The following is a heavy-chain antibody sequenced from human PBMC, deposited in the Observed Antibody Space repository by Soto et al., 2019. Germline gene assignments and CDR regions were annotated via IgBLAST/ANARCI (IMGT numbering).Heavy chain of an antibody. V-gene: IGHV3-66*01. CDR1: GFTVSSNY. D-gene: IGHD3-9*01. Sequence: GGSLRLSCAASGFTVSSNYMSWVRQAPGKGLEWVSVIYSGGSTYYADSVKGRFTISRDNSKNTLYLQMNSLRAEDTAVYYCARGVRSGILRYFDWLPDRWYYYMDVWGKGTTVTVSS. CDR3: ARGVRSGILRYFDWLPDRWYYYMDV. CDR2: IYSGGST. J-gene: IGHJ6*03.